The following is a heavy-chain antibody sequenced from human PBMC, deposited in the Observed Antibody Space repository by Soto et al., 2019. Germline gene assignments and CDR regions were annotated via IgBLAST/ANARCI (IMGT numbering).Heavy chain of an antibody. V-gene: IGHV3-23*01. J-gene: IGHJ4*02. CDR1: GFTFSSYA. Sequence: EVHLLESGGGLVQPGGSLRLSCAASGFTFSSYAMSWVRQAPGKGLGWVSAIGVSGDTTYYADSVKGRFTISRDNSKNTLYLQMGSLRAEETAVYYCAKVRRFGELRSLYWGQGTLVTVSS. CDR2: IGVSGDTT. CDR3: AKVRRFGELRSLY. D-gene: IGHD3-10*01.